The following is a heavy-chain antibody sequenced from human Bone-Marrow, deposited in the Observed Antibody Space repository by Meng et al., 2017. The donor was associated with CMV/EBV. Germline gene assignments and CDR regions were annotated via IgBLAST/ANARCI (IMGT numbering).Heavy chain of an antibody. CDR2: IKQDGSEK. J-gene: IGHJ6*01. CDR3: ARTPTVTTYTYYYYYGMAV. Sequence: GESLKISCAASGFTFSSYWMSWVRQAPGKGLEWVANIKQDGSEKYYVDSVKGRFTISRDNAKNSLYLQMNSLRAEDTAVYYCARTPTVTTYTYYYYYGMAVWGQGTTVNVAS. D-gene: IGHD4-11*01. CDR1: GFTFSSYW. V-gene: IGHV3-7*01.